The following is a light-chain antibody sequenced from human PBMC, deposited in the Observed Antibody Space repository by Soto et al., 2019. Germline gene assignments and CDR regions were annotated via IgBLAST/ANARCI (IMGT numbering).Light chain of an antibody. CDR3: HQYNKWPRT. CDR1: QSVSSY. V-gene: IGKV3-15*01. Sequence: EIVLTQSPATLSLSPGERATLSCRASQSVSSYLAWYQQKPGQAPRLLIYGASTRAPGIPARFSGSGSGTEFSLTISSLQSEDFAVYYCHQYNKWPRTFGQGTKVDI. J-gene: IGKJ1*01. CDR2: GAS.